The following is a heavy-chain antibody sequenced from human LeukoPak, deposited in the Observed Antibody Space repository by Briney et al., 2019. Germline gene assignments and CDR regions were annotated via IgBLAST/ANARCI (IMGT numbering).Heavy chain of an antibody. CDR3: AKTQSGTYSYFDH. J-gene: IGHJ4*02. V-gene: IGHV3-23*01. Sequence: PGGSLRLSCAASGFTFRKSAMSWVRQAPGKGLEWVSVISESDSDTYYADSVKGRFTISRDTSTDTLFLQLSSLRADDTGVYYCAKTQSGTYSYFDHWGQGALVTVSS. CDR2: ISESDSDT. CDR1: GFTFRKSA. D-gene: IGHD1-26*01.